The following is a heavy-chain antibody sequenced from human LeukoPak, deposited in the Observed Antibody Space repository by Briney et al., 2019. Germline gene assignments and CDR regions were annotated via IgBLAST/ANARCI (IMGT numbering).Heavy chain of an antibody. CDR3: ALIPSGSWAFDF. J-gene: IGHJ4*02. Sequence: ASVKVSCKASGYTFTGYYIHWVRQAPGQGLDWMGWINPNSGGTRYAQKFQGRVTMTRDTSISTAYMELSRLISDDTAVYYCALIPSGSWAFDFWGQGTLVTVSS. CDR1: GYTFTGYY. CDR2: INPNSGGT. D-gene: IGHD6-13*01. V-gene: IGHV1-2*02.